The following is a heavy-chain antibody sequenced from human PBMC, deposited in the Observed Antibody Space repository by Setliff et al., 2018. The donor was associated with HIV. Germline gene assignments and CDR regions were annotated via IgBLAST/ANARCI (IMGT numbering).Heavy chain of an antibody. CDR2: INHSGST. J-gene: IGHJ3*02. Sequence: SETLSLTCAVYGGSFSGYYWSWIRQPPGKGLEWIGEINHSGSTNYNPSLKSRVTISVDTSKNHFSLKLSSVTAADTAVYYCARRERYYDILTGRVFDGFDIWGQGTMVTVSS. D-gene: IGHD3-9*01. CDR3: ARRERYYDILTGRVFDGFDI. CDR1: GGSFSGYY. V-gene: IGHV4-34*01.